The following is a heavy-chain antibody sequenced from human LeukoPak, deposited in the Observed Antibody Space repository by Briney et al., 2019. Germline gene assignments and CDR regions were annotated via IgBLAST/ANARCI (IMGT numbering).Heavy chain of an antibody. CDR2: IYYSGST. D-gene: IGHD3-3*01. CDR3: ARVYYDFWSGHRTNYYMDV. CDR1: GGSISSYH. J-gene: IGHJ6*03. V-gene: IGHV4-59*01. Sequence: SETLSLTCTVSGGSISSYHWSWIRQPPGKGLEWIGYIYYSGSTNYNPSLKSRVTISVDTSKNQFSLKLSSVTAADTAVYYCARVYYDFWSGHRTNYYMDVWGKGTTVTVSS.